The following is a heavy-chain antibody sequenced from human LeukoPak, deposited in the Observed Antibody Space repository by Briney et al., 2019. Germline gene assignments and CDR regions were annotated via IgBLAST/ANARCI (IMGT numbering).Heavy chain of an antibody. J-gene: IGHJ4*02. CDR1: GYTFTSYY. Sequence: ASVKVSCKASGYTFTSYYMHWVRQAPGQGLEWMGIINPSGGSTSYAQKFQGRVTVTRDMSTSTVYMELSSLRSEDTAVYYCATLGRIAAAGMFDYWGQGTPVTVSS. CDR2: INPSGGST. CDR3: ATLGRIAAAGMFDY. V-gene: IGHV1-46*01. D-gene: IGHD6-13*01.